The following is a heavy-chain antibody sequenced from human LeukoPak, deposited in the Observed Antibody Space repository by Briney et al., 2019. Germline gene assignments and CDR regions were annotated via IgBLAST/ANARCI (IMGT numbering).Heavy chain of an antibody. V-gene: IGHV3-74*01. CDR3: STGSGRAFDI. CDR1: GFTFSSYW. Sequence: GGSLRLSCAASGFTFSSYWMHWVRQVPGKGLLWVSRINSDGSSTSYPDSVKGRFTISRDKSKNTLYVQMNSLRGEDTAVFYCSTGSGRAFDIWGRGTMVTVSS. D-gene: IGHD3-10*01. CDR2: INSDGSST. J-gene: IGHJ3*02.